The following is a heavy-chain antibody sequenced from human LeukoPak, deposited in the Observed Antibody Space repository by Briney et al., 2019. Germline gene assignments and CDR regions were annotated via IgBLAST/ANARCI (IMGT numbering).Heavy chain of an antibody. CDR1: GGSISSGGYY. CDR3: ASVRGYCSSTSCYKYDYYYYGMDV. Sequence: SETLSLTCTVSGGSISSGGYYWSWIRQHPGKGLEWIGYIYYSGSTYYNPSLKSRVTISVDTSKNQFSLKLSSVTAADTAVYYCASVRGYCSSTSCYKYDYYYYGMDVWGQGTTVTVSS. J-gene: IGHJ6*02. D-gene: IGHD2-2*02. V-gene: IGHV4-31*03. CDR2: IYYSGST.